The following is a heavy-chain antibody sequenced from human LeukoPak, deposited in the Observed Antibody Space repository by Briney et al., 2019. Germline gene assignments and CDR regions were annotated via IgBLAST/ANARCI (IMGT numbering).Heavy chain of an antibody. D-gene: IGHD3-10*01. J-gene: IGHJ4*02. Sequence: PGGSLRLSCAASGFTFSSYGMHWVRQAPGKGLDWVAFIRYDGSNKYYADSVKGRFTISRDNSKNTLYLQMNSLRAEDTAVYYCAKDKGYYGSGSYFYFDYWGQGTLVTVSS. CDR3: AKDKGYYGSGSYFYFDY. CDR1: GFTFSSYG. V-gene: IGHV3-30*02. CDR2: IRYDGSNK.